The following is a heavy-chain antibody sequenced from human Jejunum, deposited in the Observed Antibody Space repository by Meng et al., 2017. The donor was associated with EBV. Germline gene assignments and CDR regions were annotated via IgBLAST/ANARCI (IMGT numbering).Heavy chain of an antibody. J-gene: IGHJ4*02. CDR1: GGSMSGGYW. V-gene: IGHV4-4*02. CDR3: AGASGNNYEGFDY. CDR2: ISHSGSA. D-gene: IGHD1/OR15-1a*01. Sequence: VPLQEAGPGLGKPLGPLSLPCAVSGGSMSGGYWWSWVRQPPGKGLEWIGEISHSGSAGYNPSLKSRVTITVDKSKNQFSLNLNSVTAPDTAVYYCAGASGNNYEGFDYWGQGTLVTVSS.